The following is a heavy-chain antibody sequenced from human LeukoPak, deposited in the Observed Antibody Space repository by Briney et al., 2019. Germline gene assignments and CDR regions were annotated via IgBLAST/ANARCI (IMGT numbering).Heavy chain of an antibody. J-gene: IGHJ4*02. Sequence: GGSLRLSCAASGFTFSDDWMSWVRQAPGKGLEWVGRIKKKGDGGTTDYAAPVKGRFTISRDDSKNMLYLEMSNLKIEDTAVYYCTTVTMVRDYDYWGQGTLVTVSA. V-gene: IGHV3-15*01. D-gene: IGHD3-10*01. CDR2: IKKKGDGGTT. CDR3: TTVTMVRDYDY. CDR1: GFTFSDDW.